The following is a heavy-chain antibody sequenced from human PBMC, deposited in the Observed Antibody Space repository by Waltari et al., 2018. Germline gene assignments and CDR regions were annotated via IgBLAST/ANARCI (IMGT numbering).Heavy chain of an antibody. V-gene: IGHV5-51*01. J-gene: IGHJ3*02. CDR1: GVTFTTYW. Sequence: EVQLVQSGAEVKKPGESLKISCKGSGVTFTTYWIGWVRQMPGKGLEWMGIIYPGDSDTRYSPSFQGQVTISADKSINTAYLQWTSLKASDTAMYYCARRPRDPAGAFDIWGQGTMVTVSS. CDR3: ARRPRDPAGAFDI. CDR2: IYPGDSDT.